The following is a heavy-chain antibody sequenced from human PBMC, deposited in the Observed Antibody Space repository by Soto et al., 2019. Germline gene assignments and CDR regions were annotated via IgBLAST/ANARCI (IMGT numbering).Heavy chain of an antibody. V-gene: IGHV4-59*08. CDR3: ARHRYSYGVYYFDY. CDR1: GGSISNYY. J-gene: IGHJ4*02. CDR2: IYYSGST. D-gene: IGHD5-18*01. Sequence: PSETLSLTCIVSGGSISNYYWSWIRQPPGKGLEWIGYIYYSGSTNCNPSLTSRVTISVDTSKNQFSLKLSSVTAADTAVYYCARHRYSYGVYYFDYWGQGTLVTV.